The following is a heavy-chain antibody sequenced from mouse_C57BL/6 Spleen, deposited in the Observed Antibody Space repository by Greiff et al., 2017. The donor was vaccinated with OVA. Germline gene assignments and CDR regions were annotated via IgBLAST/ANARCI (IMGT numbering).Heavy chain of an antibody. CDR1: GFTFSDYG. CDR2: ISSGRSTI. J-gene: IGHJ4*01. CDR3: ARGKRDAMDY. D-gene: IGHD2-1*01. V-gene: IGHV5-17*01. Sequence: EVKLVESGGGLVKPGGSLKLSCAASGFTFSDYGMHWVRQAPEKGLEWVSYISSGRSTIYYADTVKGRFPISRDNAKNTQVLQMTSLRSEDTAMYYCARGKRDAMDYWGQGTSVTVSS.